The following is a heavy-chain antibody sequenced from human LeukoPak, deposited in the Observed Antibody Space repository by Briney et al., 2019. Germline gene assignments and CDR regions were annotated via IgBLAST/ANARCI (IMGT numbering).Heavy chain of an antibody. CDR2: IYWDDVK. CDR3: VHRNIMVVTPSFDY. J-gene: IGHJ4*02. CDR1: GVSHTTSRVG. Sequence: SGPTLVKPTETLTLTCTFSGVSHTTSRVGGGWTRQPPGNALERLALIYWDDVKRYTPSLMSRLTITKDTSKNQVVLTMTNIDPVDTATYYSVHRNIMVVTPSFDYWGQGTLVTVSS. V-gene: IGHV2-5*02. D-gene: IGHD2-21*02.